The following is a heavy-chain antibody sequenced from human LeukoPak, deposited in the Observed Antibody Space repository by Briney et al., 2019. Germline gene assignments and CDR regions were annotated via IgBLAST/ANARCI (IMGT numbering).Heavy chain of an antibody. CDR2: IYHNGNT. CDR3: ASGGYSYGFDY. CDR1: GGSISSGDYS. V-gene: IGHV4-30-2*01. Sequence: KPSQTLSLTCAVSGGSISSGDYSWSWIRQPPGKGLEWIGYIYHNGNTYYSPSLKSRVTISVDRSKNQLSLKLSSVTAADTAMYYCASGGYSYGFDYWGQGTLVTVSS. D-gene: IGHD5-18*01. J-gene: IGHJ4*02.